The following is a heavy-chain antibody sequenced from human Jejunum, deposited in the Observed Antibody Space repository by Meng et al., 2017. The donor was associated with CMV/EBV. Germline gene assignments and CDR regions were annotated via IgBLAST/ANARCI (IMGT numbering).Heavy chain of an antibody. Sequence: LHQPVPRLGKPPQHSPPTRAISGDNDSSNTVAGNWIRLSPSRGLEWLGRTYYRSKWYSEYTVSVRSRISITPDTSKNQFALQLTSVTPDDTAVYYCARGEDSSLDYWGQGTLVTVSS. CDR2: TYYRSKWYS. V-gene: IGHV6-1*02. CDR1: GDNDSSNTVA. D-gene: IGHD6-13*01. J-gene: IGHJ4*02. CDR3: ARGEDSSLDY.